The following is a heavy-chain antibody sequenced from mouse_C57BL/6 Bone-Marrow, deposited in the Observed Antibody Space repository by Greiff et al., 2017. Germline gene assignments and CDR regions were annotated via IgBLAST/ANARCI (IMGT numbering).Heavy chain of an antibody. D-gene: IGHD1-1*01. CDR2: IYPGNSDT. CDR3: TITTVGGYYAMDY. Sequence: VQLQQSGTVLARPGASVKMSCKTSGYTFTSYWMHWVKQRPGQGLEWIGAIYPGNSDTSYNQKFKGKAKLTAVTSASTAYMELSSLTNEASAVYYCTITTVGGYYAMDYWGQGTSVTVSS. V-gene: IGHV1-5*01. J-gene: IGHJ4*01. CDR1: GYTFTSYW.